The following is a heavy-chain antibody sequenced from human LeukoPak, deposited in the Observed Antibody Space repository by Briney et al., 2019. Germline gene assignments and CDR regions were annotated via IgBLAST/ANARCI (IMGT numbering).Heavy chain of an antibody. CDR3: ASSRALPGHRGAFDI. J-gene: IGHJ3*02. CDR2: VYYTRNA. Sequence: SETLSLTCAVSGHSISNHIYCWDWIRQTPGKGLEWIGAVYYTRNAYSIYSHKCRVTISVTTSDNPFSLHLSPMNAADADIYYCASSRALPGHRGAFDIWGQGTLVTVSS. D-gene: IGHD2-21*02. CDR1: GHSISNHIYC. V-gene: IGHV4-39*01.